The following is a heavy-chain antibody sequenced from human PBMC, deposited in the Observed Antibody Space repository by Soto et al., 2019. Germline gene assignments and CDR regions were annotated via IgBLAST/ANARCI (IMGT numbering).Heavy chain of an antibody. D-gene: IGHD3-10*01. CDR2: LYNSGST. CDR1: GGSISSYY. V-gene: IGHV4-59*08. CDR3: ASMGYHYGSGSYPLDY. Sequence: SETLSLTCTASGGSISSYYWTWIRQPPGKGLEWIGFLYNSGSTHYNPSLKSRGTISVDTSKNQYSLKLRSVTAADTAVYYCASMGYHYGSGSYPLDYWGQGTLVTVSS. J-gene: IGHJ4*02.